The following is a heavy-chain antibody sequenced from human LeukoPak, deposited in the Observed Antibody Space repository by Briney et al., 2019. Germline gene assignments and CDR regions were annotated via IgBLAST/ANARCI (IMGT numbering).Heavy chain of an antibody. CDR3: ASLRWYYGMDV. CDR2: IYTSGST. V-gene: IGHV4-61*02. J-gene: IGHJ6*02. Sequence: SETLSLTCTVSGGSISSGSYYWSWIRQPAGKGLEWIGRIYTSGSTNYNPSLKSRVTISVDTSKNQFSLKLSSVTAADTAVYYCASLRWYYGMDVWGQGTTVTVSS. D-gene: IGHD4-23*01. CDR1: GGSISSGSYY.